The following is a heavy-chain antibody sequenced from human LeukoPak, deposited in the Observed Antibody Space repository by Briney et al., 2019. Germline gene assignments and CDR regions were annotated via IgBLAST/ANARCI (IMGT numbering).Heavy chain of an antibody. CDR2: IYTSGST. CDR1: GDSISSYY. D-gene: IGHD6-13*01. CDR3: ARDRYSSPTD. V-gene: IGHV4-4*07. Sequence: SETLSLTCTVSGDSISSYYWSWIRQPAGKGLEWIGRIYTSGSTNYNPSLKSRVTMSIDTSKNQFSLKLTSVTAADTAVYYCARDRYSSPTDWGQGTLVTVSS. J-gene: IGHJ4*02.